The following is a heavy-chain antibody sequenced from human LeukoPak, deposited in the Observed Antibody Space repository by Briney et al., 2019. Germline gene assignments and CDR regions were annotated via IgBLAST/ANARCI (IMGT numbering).Heavy chain of an antibody. Sequence: PGGSLRLSCAASGFTFNTYTMNWVRQAPGKGLEWVSSISGGNIYIYYADSVKGRFTISRDNANNSLYLQMNSLRAEDTAVYYCARDGGEKPDAFDYWGQGTLVTVSS. CDR3: ARDGGEKPDAFDY. V-gene: IGHV3-21*01. J-gene: IGHJ4*02. CDR1: GFTFNTYT. D-gene: IGHD3-10*01. CDR2: ISGGNIYI.